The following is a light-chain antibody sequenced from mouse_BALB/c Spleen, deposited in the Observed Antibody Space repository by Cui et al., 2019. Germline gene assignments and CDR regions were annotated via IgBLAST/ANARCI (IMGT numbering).Light chain of an antibody. CDR1: SSVSY. J-gene: IGKJ5*01. Sequence: QIVLTQSPALMSAVPGEKVAMTCRASSSVSYMYWYQQKPRSSPKPWIYLTSNLASGVPARFSGSGSGTSYSLTISSMEAEDAATYYCQQWSSNPPTFGAGTKLELK. CDR2: LTS. CDR3: QQWSSNPPT. V-gene: IGKV4-68*01.